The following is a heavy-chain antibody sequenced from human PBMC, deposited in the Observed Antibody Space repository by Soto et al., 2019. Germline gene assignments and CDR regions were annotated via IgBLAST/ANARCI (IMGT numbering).Heavy chain of an antibody. CDR3: ARRWAEYCSGGSCYGVAYFDY. CDR1: GYTFTSYD. J-gene: IGHJ4*02. D-gene: IGHD2-15*01. Sequence: GASVKVSCKASGYTFTSYDSNWVRQATGQGLEWMGWMNPNSGNTGYAQKFQGRVTMTRNTSISTAYMELSSLRSEDTAVYYCARRWAEYCSGGSCYGVAYFDYWGQGTLVTVSS. V-gene: IGHV1-8*01. CDR2: MNPNSGNT.